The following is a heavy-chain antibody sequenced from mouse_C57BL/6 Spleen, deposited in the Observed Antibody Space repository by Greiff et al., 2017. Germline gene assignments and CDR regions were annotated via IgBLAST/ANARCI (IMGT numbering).Heavy chain of an antibody. V-gene: IGHV1-76*01. D-gene: IGHD2-4*01. CDR1: GYTFTDYY. Sequence: VQLQESGAELVRPGASVKLSCKASGYTFTDYYINWVKQRPGQGLEWIARIYPGSGNTYYNEKFKGKATLTAEKSSSTAYMQLSSLTSEDSAVYFCARDYDYSLRFAYWGQGTLVTVSA. CDR3: ARDYDYSLRFAY. CDR2: IYPGSGNT. J-gene: IGHJ3*01.